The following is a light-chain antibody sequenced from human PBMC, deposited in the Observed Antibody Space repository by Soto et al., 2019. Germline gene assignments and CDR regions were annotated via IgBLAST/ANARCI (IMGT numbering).Light chain of an antibody. CDR2: SAS. CDR1: QDIGTA. V-gene: IGKV1D-13*01. J-gene: IGKJ4*01. Sequence: AIQLTQSPSSLSASVGDRVTIACRTGQDIGTALAWYRQKPGRASELLIYSASTLHTGVSSRFAGGGSATDFTLTISSLQPEDFADYFCQQFKHSPLTFGGGTKVQI. CDR3: QQFKHSPLT.